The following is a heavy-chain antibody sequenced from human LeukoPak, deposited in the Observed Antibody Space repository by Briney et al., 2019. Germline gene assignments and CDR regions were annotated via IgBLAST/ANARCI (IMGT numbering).Heavy chain of an antibody. V-gene: IGHV4-39*07. Sequence: SETLSLTCIVPGGSISSSGYYWAWIRQSPGKGLEWIWTFSSGGSAYYNPSLTSRVSISKDTSDNQFSLRLYSVTAADTAVYYCARKQTGTMYDVWGQGTQVTVSS. CDR1: GGSISSSGYY. D-gene: IGHD1-7*01. CDR3: ARKQTGTMYDV. CDR2: FSSGGSA. J-gene: IGHJ4*02.